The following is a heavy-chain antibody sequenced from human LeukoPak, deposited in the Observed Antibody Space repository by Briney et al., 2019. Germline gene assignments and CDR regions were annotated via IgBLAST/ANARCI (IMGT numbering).Heavy chain of an antibody. CDR2: INHSGST. V-gene: IGHV4-34*01. D-gene: IGHD3-22*01. J-gene: IGHJ4*02. Sequence: SETLSLTCAVYGGSFIGYYWSWIRQPPGKGLEWIGEINHSGSTNYNPSLKSRVTISVDTSKNQFSLKLSSVTAADTAVYYCARSGYGSYYYDSSGYLPFDYWGQGTLVTVSS. CDR3: ARSGYGSYYYDSSGYLPFDY. CDR1: GGSFIGYY.